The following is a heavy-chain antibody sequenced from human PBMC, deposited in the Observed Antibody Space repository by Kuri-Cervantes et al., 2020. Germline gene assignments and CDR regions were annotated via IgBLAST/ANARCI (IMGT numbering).Heavy chain of an antibody. CDR3: VTPRVAFDI. CDR1: GYSFSSYW. V-gene: IGHV5-51*01. CDR2: IYPGDSDI. J-gene: IGHJ3*02. Sequence: GGSLRLSCKGSGYSFSSYWIAWVRQMPGKGLEWMGVIYPGDSDIRYSPSFQGQVTVSADKSINTAYLQWSSLKASDTAMYFCVTPRVAFDIWGQGTMVTVSS.